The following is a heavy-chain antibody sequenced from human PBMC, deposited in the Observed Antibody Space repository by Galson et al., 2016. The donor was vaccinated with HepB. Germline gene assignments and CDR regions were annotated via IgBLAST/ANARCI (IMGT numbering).Heavy chain of an antibody. J-gene: IGHJ6*03. CDR1: GFAFSGYA. D-gene: IGHD3-10*01. CDR3: ARDLSGSYYFDYYYMDV. Sequence: SLRLSCAASGFAFSGYAMNWVRQAPGKGLEWVSYISSTSRTINYADSVKGRFTISRDNAKNSLYVQMNSLRDEDTAVYYCARDLSGSYYFDYYYMDVWGKGTTVTVSS. CDR2: ISSTSRTI. V-gene: IGHV3-48*02.